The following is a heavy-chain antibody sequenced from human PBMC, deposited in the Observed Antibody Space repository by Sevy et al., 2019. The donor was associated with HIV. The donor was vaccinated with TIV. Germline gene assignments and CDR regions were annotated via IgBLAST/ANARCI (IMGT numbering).Heavy chain of an antibody. CDR3: ARVMSGQQLVLGY. J-gene: IGHJ4*02. Sequence: ASVKVSCKASGYSFSAHYIHWVRQAPGQGLEWMGWINPNSGVTNYAQKFQGRVTMTRDTSISTAYMEVGRLKSDDTAVYYCARVMSGQQLVLGYWGQGTLVTVSS. CDR1: GYSFSAHY. D-gene: IGHD6-13*01. CDR2: INPNSGVT. V-gene: IGHV1-2*02.